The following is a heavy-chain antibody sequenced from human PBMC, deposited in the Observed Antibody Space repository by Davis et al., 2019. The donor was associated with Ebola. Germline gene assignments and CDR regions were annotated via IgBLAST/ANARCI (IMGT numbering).Heavy chain of an antibody. Sequence: PGGSLRLSCAASGFTFSSYAMSWVRQAPGKGLEWVAVISYDGNNKYYADSVKGRFSISRDNSKNTLYLHMNSLRVEDTAVYYCAKRWELHYFDYWGQGALVAVSS. V-gene: IGHV3-30*18. CDR2: ISYDGNNK. CDR1: GFTFSSYA. D-gene: IGHD1-7*01. J-gene: IGHJ4*02. CDR3: AKRWELHYFDY.